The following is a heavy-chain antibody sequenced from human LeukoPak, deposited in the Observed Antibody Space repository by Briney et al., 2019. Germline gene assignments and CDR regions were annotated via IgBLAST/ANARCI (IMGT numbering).Heavy chain of an antibody. CDR2: INPESGDT. D-gene: IGHD2-21*01. Sequence: ASSVKVSCKASGYNFVYFDIYWVRQARGQGLEWMGYINPESGDTGYAPRFQGRVSITRETAISTAFLEINSLRSEDTAIYYCARGMGWGDRWGRGTLVTVSS. CDR1: GYNFVYFD. CDR3: ARGMGWGDR. J-gene: IGHJ4*02. V-gene: IGHV1-8*01.